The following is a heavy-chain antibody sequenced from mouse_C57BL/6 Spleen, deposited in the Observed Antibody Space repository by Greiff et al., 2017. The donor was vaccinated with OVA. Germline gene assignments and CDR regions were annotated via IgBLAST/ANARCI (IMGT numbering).Heavy chain of an antibody. D-gene: IGHD1-1*01. CDR1: GYTFTSYW. CDR2: INPSSGYT. CDR3: AVYYYGSSRFDY. Sequence: VQLQESGAELAKPGASVKLSCKASGYTFTSYWMHWVKQRPGQGLEWIGYINPSSGYTNYNQKFKDKATLTADKSSSTAYMQLSSLTYEDSAVYYCAVYYYGSSRFDYWGQGTTLTVSA. V-gene: IGHV1-7*01. J-gene: IGHJ2*01.